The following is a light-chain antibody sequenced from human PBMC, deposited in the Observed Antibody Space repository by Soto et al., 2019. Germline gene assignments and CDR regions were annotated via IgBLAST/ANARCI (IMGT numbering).Light chain of an antibody. CDR1: QSISAW. CDR2: KAS. V-gene: IGKV1-5*03. Sequence: DIQVTQSPSTLSASVGERVTITCRASQSISAWLAWYQQKPGKAPKLLIYKASNVESGVPSRFSGSGSGTEFTLTISSLQPDDFATYYCQQYHSYPLTFGHGTRLEIK. J-gene: IGKJ5*01. CDR3: QQYHSYPLT.